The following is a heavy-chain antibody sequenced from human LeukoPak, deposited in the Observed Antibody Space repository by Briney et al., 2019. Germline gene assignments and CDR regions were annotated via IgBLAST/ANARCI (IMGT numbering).Heavy chain of an antibody. J-gene: IGHJ4*02. CDR3: ARDGHDYVWGSYRPNPFFFDY. Sequence: SVKVSCKASGGTFSSYAISWVRQAPGQGLEWMGGIIPIFGTANYAQKFQGRVTITADESTSTAYMELSSLRSEDTAVYYCARDGHDYVWGSYRPNPFFFDYRGQGTLVTVSS. D-gene: IGHD3-16*02. CDR2: IIPIFGTA. V-gene: IGHV1-69*13. CDR1: GGTFSSYA.